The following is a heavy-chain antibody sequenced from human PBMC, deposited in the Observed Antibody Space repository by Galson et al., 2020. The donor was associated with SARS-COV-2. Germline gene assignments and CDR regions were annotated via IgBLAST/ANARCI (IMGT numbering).Heavy chain of an antibody. CDR3: AKHYDIVVVGAATLGFDY. D-gene: IGHD2-15*01. V-gene: IGHV3-23*01. Sequence: GESLKISCAASGFTFSSYPMSWVRQAPGKGLEWVSAISGSGGSTYYADSVKGRFTISRDNSKNTLYLQMNSLRAEDTAVYYCAKHYDIVVVGAATLGFDYWGQGTLVTVSS. CDR2: ISGSGGST. J-gene: IGHJ4*02. CDR1: GFTFSSYP.